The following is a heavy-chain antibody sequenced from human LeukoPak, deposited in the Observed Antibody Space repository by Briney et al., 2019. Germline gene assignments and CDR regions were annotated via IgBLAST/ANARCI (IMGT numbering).Heavy chain of an antibody. CDR3: ARDKTGDYGDLNGFDP. V-gene: IGHV4-4*07. J-gene: IGHJ5*02. Sequence: SETLSLTCTVSGVSISPFYWSWMRQPVGKGLEWIGRIYTSGSTKYNPSLKSRVTTSVDTSKNQFSLKLSSVTAADTAVYYCARDKTGDYGDLNGFDPWGQGILVTVSS. D-gene: IGHD4-17*01. CDR2: IYTSGST. CDR1: GVSISPFY.